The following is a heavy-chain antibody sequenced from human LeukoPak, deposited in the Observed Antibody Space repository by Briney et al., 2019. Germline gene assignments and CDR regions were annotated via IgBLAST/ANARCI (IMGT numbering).Heavy chain of an antibody. CDR3: ARAPDSSGYYYADY. J-gene: IGHJ4*02. D-gene: IGHD3-22*01. CDR1: GGSFSGYY. Sequence: SETLSLTCAVYGGSFSGYYWSWIRQPPGKGLNWMGEINHSGSTNYNPSLKSRVTISVDTSKNQFSLKLSSVTAADTAVYYCARAPDSSGYYYADYWGQGTLVTVSS. V-gene: IGHV4-34*01. CDR2: INHSGST.